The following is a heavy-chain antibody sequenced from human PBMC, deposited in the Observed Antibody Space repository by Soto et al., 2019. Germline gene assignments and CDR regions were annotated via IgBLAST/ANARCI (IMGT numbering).Heavy chain of an antibody. Sequence: GGSLRLSCAASGFTFSSYSMNWVRQASGKGLEWVASISSSSSHIYYADSVKGRFTISRDNARNSLDLQMNSLRAEDTAVYYCVRERGLSSYYGMDVWGQGTTVNVSS. CDR3: VRERGLSSYYGMDV. V-gene: IGHV3-21*01. CDR1: GFTFSSYS. CDR2: ISSSSSHI. J-gene: IGHJ6*02. D-gene: IGHD3-10*01.